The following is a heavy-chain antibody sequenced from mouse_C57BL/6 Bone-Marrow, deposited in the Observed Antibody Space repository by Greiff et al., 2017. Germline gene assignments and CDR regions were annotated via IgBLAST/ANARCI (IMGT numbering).Heavy chain of an antibody. CDR2: IWTGGGT. Sequence: QVQLQESGPGLVAPSQSLSITCTVSGFSLTSYAISWVRQPPGKGLEWLGVIWTGGGTNYNSALKSRLSISKDNSKSQVFLKMNSLQTDDTARYYCARAPSPTTVVAHYYAMDYWGQGTSVTVSS. CDR1: GFSLTSYA. V-gene: IGHV2-9-1*01. J-gene: IGHJ4*01. CDR3: ARAPSPTTVVAHYYAMDY. D-gene: IGHD1-1*01.